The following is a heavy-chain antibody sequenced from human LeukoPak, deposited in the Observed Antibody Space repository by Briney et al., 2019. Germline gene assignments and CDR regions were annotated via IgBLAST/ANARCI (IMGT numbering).Heavy chain of an antibody. CDR3: AKGNSGYFADL. CDR1: GFMFNNYG. J-gene: IGHJ5*02. V-gene: IGHV3-23*01. Sequence: GGSLRLSCSASGFMFNNYGLMWVRQAPGKGLEWVSAIGIDGGGTTYADFVKGRFTISRDNSKNTLSLQMNSLRPEDTALYYCAKGNSGYFADLWGQGTVVTVSS. CDR2: IGIDGGGT. D-gene: IGHD3-22*01.